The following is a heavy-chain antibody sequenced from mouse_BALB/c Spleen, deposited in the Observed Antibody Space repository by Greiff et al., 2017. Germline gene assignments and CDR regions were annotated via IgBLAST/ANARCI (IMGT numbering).Heavy chain of an antibody. CDR3: ARGGTVVARDHAMDY. V-gene: IGHV5-17*02. Sequence: EVQGVESGGGLVQPGGSRKLSCAASGFTFSSFGMHWVRQAPEKGLEWVAYISSGSSTIYYADTVKGRFTISRDNPKNTLFLQMTSLRSEDTAMYYCARGGTVVARDHAMDYWGQGTSVTVSS. CDR2: ISSGSSTI. CDR1: GFTFSSFG. D-gene: IGHD1-1*01. J-gene: IGHJ4*01.